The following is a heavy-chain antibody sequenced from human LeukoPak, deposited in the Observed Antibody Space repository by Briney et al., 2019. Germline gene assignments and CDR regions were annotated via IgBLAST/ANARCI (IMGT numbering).Heavy chain of an antibody. CDR1: GFTVSSNY. CDR2: IYSGGST. D-gene: IGHD4-17*01. V-gene: IGHV3-53*01. Sequence: GGSLRLSCAASGFTVSSNYMSWGRQAPGKGLEWVSVIYSGGSTYYADSVKGRFTISRDNSKNTLYLQMNSLRAEDTAVYYCARASDYGEFDYWGQGTLVTVSS. CDR3: ARASDYGEFDY. J-gene: IGHJ4*02.